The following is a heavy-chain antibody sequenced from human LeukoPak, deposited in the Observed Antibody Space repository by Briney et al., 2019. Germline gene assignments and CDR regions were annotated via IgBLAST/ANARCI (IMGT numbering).Heavy chain of an antibody. J-gene: IGHJ6*03. CDR2: IIPIFGTA. D-gene: IGHD3-10*01. CDR3: ARGLHSGSYPIYYYYMDV. V-gene: IGHV1-69*13. CDR1: GGTFSSYA. Sequence: EASVKVSCKASGGTFSSYAISWVRQAPGQGLEWMGGIIPIFGTANYAQKFQGRVTITADESTSTAYMELSSLRSEDTAVYYCARGLHSGSYPIYYYYMDVWGKGTTVTISS.